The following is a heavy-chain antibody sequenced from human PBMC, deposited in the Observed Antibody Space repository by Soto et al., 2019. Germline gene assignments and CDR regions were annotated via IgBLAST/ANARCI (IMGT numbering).Heavy chain of an antibody. J-gene: IGHJ6*02. CDR2: IKSKTDGGTT. CDR3: TTDRIPYYYGMAV. CDR1: GFTFSNAW. V-gene: IGHV3-15*01. D-gene: IGHD2-21*01. Sequence: GGSLRLSCAASGFTFSNAWMSWVRQAPGKGLEWVGRIKSKTDGGTTDYAAPVKGRFTISRDDSKYTLYLQMNSLKTEDTAVYYCTTDRIPYYYGMAVWGQGTTVTVSS.